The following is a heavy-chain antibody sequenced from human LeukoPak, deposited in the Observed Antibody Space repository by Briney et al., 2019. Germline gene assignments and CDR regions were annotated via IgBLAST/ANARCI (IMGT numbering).Heavy chain of an antibody. D-gene: IGHD3-10*01. CDR3: VRDGGYYGPDS. CDR2: INLVASEK. Sequence: GGSLRLSCAASGFTISFYWMSWDRQAPGKGLEWVANINLVASEKNYVDSVKGRFTISRDNAKNSLYLQMNSVRAEDTAMYYCVRDGGYYGPDSWGQGALVSVSS. V-gene: IGHV3-7*04. J-gene: IGHJ4*02. CDR1: GFTISFYW.